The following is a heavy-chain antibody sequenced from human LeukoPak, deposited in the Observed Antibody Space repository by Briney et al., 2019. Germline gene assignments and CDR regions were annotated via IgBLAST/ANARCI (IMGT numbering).Heavy chain of an antibody. D-gene: IGHD1-26*01. CDR3: ARDGVLVGANREFDY. J-gene: IGHJ4*02. V-gene: IGHV3-30-3*01. CDR2: ISYDGSNK. CDR1: GFTFSSYA. Sequence: PGRSLRLSCAASGFTFSSYAMHWVRQAPGKGLEWVAVISYDGSNKYYADSVKGRFTISRDNSKNTLYLQMNSLRAEDTAVYYCARDGVLVGANREFDYWGQGTLVTVSS.